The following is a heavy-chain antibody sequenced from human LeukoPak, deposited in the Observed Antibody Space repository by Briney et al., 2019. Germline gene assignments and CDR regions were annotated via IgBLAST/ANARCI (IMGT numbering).Heavy chain of an antibody. D-gene: IGHD1-1*01. CDR2: ISGSGGST. CDR1: GFTFSSYA. CDR3: AKAQLERREDFYFDY. V-gene: IGHV3-23*01. Sequence: PGGSLRLSCAASGFTFSSYAMSWVRQAPGKGLEWVSAISGSGGSTYYADSVKGRFTISRDNFKNTLYLQMNSLRAEDTAVYYCAKAQLERREDFYFDYWGQGTLVTVSS. J-gene: IGHJ4*02.